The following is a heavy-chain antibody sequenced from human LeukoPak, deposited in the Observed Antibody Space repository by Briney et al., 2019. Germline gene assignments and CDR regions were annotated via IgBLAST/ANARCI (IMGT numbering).Heavy chain of an antibody. J-gene: IGHJ4*02. CDR1: GFTFRIYA. V-gene: IGHV3-23*01. CDR3: VSLQWLVQVDRGY. D-gene: IGHD6-19*01. Sequence: GGSLRLSCAASGFTFRIYAMTWVRQAPGKGLEWVSGISGSGGYIYSADSVKGRFTISRDNSKNSLYLQMNSLRTEDTALYYCVSLQWLVQVDRGYWGQGTLVTVSS. CDR2: ISGSGGYI.